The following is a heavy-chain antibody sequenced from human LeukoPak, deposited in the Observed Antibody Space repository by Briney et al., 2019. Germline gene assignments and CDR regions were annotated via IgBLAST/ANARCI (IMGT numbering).Heavy chain of an antibody. CDR2: ISSSSSYI. CDR3: ARKTLRNWFDP. J-gene: IGHJ5*02. D-gene: IGHD4-17*01. CDR1: EFTFSSYS. V-gene: IGHV3-21*01. Sequence: GGSLRLSCAASEFTFSSYSMNWVRQAPGKGLEWVSSISSSSSYIYYADSVKSRFTISRDNAKNSLYLQMNSLRAEDTAVYYCARKTLRNWFDPWGQGTLVTVSS.